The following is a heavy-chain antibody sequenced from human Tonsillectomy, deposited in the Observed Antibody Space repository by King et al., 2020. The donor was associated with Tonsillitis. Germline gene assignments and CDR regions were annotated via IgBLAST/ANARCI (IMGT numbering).Heavy chain of an antibody. D-gene: IGHD3-3*01. CDR1: GDTFSTYG. CDR2: SVPIFGTS. J-gene: IGHJ4*02. Sequence: VQLVESGAEVKKPGSSVKVSCKASGDTFSTYGINLVRQAPGQGLEWMGRSVPIFGTSNYAKKFQGRVTITRDESTSTAYKELSSRRSEDTAVYYWARRLGVVAPFDSWGQGTLVTVSS. V-gene: IGHV1-69*18. CDR3: ARRLGVVAPFDS.